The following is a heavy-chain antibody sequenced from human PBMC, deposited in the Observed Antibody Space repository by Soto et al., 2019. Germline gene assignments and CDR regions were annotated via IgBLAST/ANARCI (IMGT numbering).Heavy chain of an antibody. J-gene: IGHJ4*02. CDR3: ARVDCSGGSCYFDY. CDR1: GYTFTSYG. D-gene: IGHD2-15*01. CDR2: ISAYNGNT. V-gene: IGHV1-18*01. Sequence: ASVKVSCKASGYTFTSYGISWVRQAPGQGLEWMGWISAYNGNTNYAQKLQGRLTMTTDTSTSTAYMELRSLRSDDTAVYYCARVDCSGGSCYFDYWGQGTLVTVSS.